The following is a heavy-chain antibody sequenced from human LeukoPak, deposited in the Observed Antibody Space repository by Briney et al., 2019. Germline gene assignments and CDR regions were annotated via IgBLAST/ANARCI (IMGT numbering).Heavy chain of an antibody. D-gene: IGHD3-16*02. CDR3: ARSPLSYDYVWGSYRIEWFDP. V-gene: IGHV3-23*01. Sequence: HPGGSLRLSCAASGFTFSTYAMSWVRQAPGKGLEWVSTISGSGGSTYYADSVKGRFTISRDNAKNTLYLQMNSLRAEDTAVYYCARSPLSYDYVWGSYRIEWFDPWGQGTLVTVSS. CDR2: ISGSGGST. CDR1: GFTFSTYA. J-gene: IGHJ5*02.